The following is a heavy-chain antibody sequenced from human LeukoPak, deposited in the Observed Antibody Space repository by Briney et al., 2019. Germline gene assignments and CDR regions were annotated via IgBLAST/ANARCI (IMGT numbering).Heavy chain of an antibody. CDR3: ARQLAMAVSYFDY. Sequence: PETLSLTCTVSGGSISSRSYYWGWIRQPPGKGLEWIGSIYHSGSTYYNPSLKSRVTISVDTSKNQFSLKLNSVTAADTAVFFCARQLAMAVSYFDYCGQGTLVTVSS. D-gene: IGHD5-24*01. CDR1: GGSISSRSYY. J-gene: IGHJ4*02. V-gene: IGHV4-39*01. CDR2: IYHSGST.